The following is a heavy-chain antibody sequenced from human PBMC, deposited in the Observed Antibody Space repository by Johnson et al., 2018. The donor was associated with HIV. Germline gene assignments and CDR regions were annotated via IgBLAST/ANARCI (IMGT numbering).Heavy chain of an antibody. Sequence: VQLVETGGGLEQPGGSLRLSCAASGFTFSSTAMSCVRQAPGHRLEWVSPISGTGYRTYYADSVKDRFTTSRDNSKNTLYLQMNSLKPEDTAVYYCARNTEDLVYGGVSNGAFDLWGQGTVVTVSS. CDR2: ISGTGYRT. CDR3: ARNTEDLVYGGVSNGAFDL. J-gene: IGHJ3*01. V-gene: IGHV3-23*04. D-gene: IGHD4-23*01. CDR1: GFTFSSTA.